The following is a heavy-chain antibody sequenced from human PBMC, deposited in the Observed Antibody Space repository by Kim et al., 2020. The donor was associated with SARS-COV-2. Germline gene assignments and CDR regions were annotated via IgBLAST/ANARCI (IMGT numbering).Heavy chain of an antibody. Sequence: AQGFTGRFVFSLDTSVSTAYLQISSLKAEDTAVYYCAREGGGSGSSDFDYWGQGTLVTVSS. J-gene: IGHJ4*02. D-gene: IGHD3-10*01. V-gene: IGHV7-4-1*02. CDR3: AREGGGSGSSDFDY.